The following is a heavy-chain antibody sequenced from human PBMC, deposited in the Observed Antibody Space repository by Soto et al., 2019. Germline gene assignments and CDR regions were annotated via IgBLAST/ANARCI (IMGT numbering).Heavy chain of an antibody. Sequence: QVQLVESGAEVKKPGSSVKVSCKASGYTFTSYFISWMRQAPGQGLEWMGWISAYNGNTNYAQKLQGRVTMTTDTPTSTAYIELRSLRFDDTAVYSCPREGPPTLTCGQGTLVTVSS. V-gene: IGHV1-18*01. CDR3: PREGPPTLT. CDR1: GYTFTSYF. J-gene: IGHJ5*02. CDR2: ISAYNGNT.